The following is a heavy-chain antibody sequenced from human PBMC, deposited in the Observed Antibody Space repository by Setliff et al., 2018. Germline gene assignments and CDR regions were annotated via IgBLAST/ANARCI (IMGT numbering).Heavy chain of an antibody. J-gene: IGHJ4*02. CDR1: GGSISSSNW. V-gene: IGHV4-4*02. CDR2: IYHSGST. D-gene: IGHD3-22*01. CDR3: ARGRYYDSRNFDY. Sequence: SETLSLTCAVSGGSISSSNWWSWVRQPPGKGLEWIGEIYHSGSTNYNPSLKSRVTISVDTSKNQFSLKLSSVTAADTAVYYCARGRYYDSRNFDYWGQGTLVTVPQ.